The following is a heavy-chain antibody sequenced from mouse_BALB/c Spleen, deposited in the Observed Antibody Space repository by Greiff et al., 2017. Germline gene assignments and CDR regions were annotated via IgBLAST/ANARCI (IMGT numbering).Heavy chain of an antibody. Sequence: EVKVVESGGDLVKPGGSLKLSCAASGFTFSSYGMSWVRQTPDKRLEWVATISSGGSYTYYPDSVKGRFTISRDNAKNTLYLQMSSLKSEDTAMYYCARRGYKYYFDYWGQGTTLTVSS. CDR2: ISSGGSYT. CDR3: ARRGYKYYFDY. J-gene: IGHJ2*01. D-gene: IGHD3-1*01. CDR1: GFTFSSYG. V-gene: IGHV5-6*02.